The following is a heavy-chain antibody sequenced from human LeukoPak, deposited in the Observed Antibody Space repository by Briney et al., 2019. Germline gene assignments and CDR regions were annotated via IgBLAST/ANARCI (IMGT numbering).Heavy chain of an antibody. CDR2: ISSSSSYI. J-gene: IGHJ4*02. V-gene: IGHV3-21*01. CDR3: ASRPKGSTGSPKFDY. D-gene: IGHD3-9*01. CDR1: GFTFSSYW. Sequence: GGSLRLSCAASGFTFSSYWMSWVRQAPGKGLEWVSSISSSSSYIYYADSVKGRFTISRDNAKNSLYLQMNSLRAEDTAMYYCASRPKGSTGSPKFDYWGQGPLVTVSS.